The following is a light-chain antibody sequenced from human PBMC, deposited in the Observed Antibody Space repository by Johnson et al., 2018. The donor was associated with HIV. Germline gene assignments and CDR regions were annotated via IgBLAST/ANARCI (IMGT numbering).Light chain of an antibody. Sequence: QSVLTQPPSVSAAPGQKVTISCSGSSSNIGNNYVSWYQQLPGTAPKLLISDNNKRPSGIPDRFSGSKSGTSATLGITGLQTGDEADYYCGTWDSSLSAGNVFGTGTKVTVL. CDR2: DNN. CDR3: GTWDSSLSAGNV. CDR1: SSNIGNNY. J-gene: IGLJ1*01. V-gene: IGLV1-51*01.